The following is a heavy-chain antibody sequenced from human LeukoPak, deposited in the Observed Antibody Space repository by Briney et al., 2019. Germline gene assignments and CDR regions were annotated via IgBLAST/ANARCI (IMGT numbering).Heavy chain of an antibody. CDR3: ARDLFGDLRSDDAFDI. Sequence: PSETLSLTCTVSGGSISSYYWSWIRQPAGKGLEWIGRIYTSGSTNYNPSLKSRVTMSVDTSKNQFSLKLSSVTAADTAVYYCARDLFGDLRSDDAFDIWGQGIMVTVSS. D-gene: IGHD4-17*01. CDR1: GGSISSYY. J-gene: IGHJ3*02. CDR2: IYTSGST. V-gene: IGHV4-4*07.